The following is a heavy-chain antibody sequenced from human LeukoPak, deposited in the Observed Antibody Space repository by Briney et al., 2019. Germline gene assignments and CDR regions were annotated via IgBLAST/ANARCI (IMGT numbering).Heavy chain of an antibody. Sequence: PGGSLRLSCATSGFTFSSYWMSWVRQAPGKGLEWVAVIWYDGSNKYYADSVKGRFTISRDNSKNTLYLQMDSLRAEDTAVYYCAREKQYSSGWSLGRSYYYYGMDVWGQGTTFTASS. J-gene: IGHJ6*02. CDR3: AREKQYSSGWSLGRSYYYYGMDV. D-gene: IGHD6-19*01. CDR1: GFTFSSYW. V-gene: IGHV3-33*08. CDR2: IWYDGSNK.